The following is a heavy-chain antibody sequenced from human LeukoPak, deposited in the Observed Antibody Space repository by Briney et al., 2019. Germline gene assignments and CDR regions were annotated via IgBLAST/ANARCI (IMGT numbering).Heavy chain of an antibody. Sequence: SETLSLTCTVSGGSISSSSYYWGWIRQPPGKGLEWIGSIYYSGSTYYNPSLKSRVTISVDTSKNQFSLKLSSVTAADTAVYYCARPSSWYPIDYWGQGTLVTVSS. CDR2: IYYSGST. D-gene: IGHD6-13*01. V-gene: IGHV4-39*01. CDR1: GGSISSSSYY. J-gene: IGHJ4*02. CDR3: ARPSSWYPIDY.